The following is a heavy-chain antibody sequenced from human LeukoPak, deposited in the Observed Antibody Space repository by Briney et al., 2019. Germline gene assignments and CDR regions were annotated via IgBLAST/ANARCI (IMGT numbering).Heavy chain of an antibody. Sequence: PSETLSLTCAVYGGSFSGYYWSWIRQPPGKGLEWIGYIYYSGSTNYNPSLKSRVTISVDTSKNQFSLKLSSVTAAETAVYYCANGGYCSSTSCYPNWFDPWGRGTLVTVSS. CDR1: GGSFSGYY. CDR3: ANGGYCSSTSCYPNWFDP. J-gene: IGHJ5*02. V-gene: IGHV4-59*01. CDR2: IYYSGST. D-gene: IGHD2-2*01.